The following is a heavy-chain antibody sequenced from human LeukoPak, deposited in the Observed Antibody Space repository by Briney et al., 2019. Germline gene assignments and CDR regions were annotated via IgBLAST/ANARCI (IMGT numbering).Heavy chain of an antibody. D-gene: IGHD6-13*01. Sequence: SETLSPTCIVSGYSISSGYYWGWIRQPPGKGLEWIGSVYRSGNIFYNPSLKSRVTISVDTSKNNFSLKLTSVTAADTAVYYCARGIAAAAQNAFDIWGQGTMVTVSS. J-gene: IGHJ3*02. V-gene: IGHV4-38-2*02. CDR3: ARGIAAAAQNAFDI. CDR1: GYSISSGYY. CDR2: VYRSGNI.